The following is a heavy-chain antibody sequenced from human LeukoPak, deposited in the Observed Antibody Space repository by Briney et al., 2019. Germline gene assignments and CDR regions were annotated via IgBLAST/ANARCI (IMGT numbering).Heavy chain of an antibody. CDR1: GYTITSYG. CDR3: ARDLHFGWGSYSFSPLGL. V-gene: IGHV1-18*01. CDR2: ISAYNGNT. J-gene: IGHJ3*01. D-gene: IGHD3-16*01. Sequence: GASVKVSCKASGYTITSYGISWVRQAPGQGLEWMGWISAYNGNTNYAQRFQGRLTMTTDSSTSTAYMDLKSLRSDDTAMYYCARDLHFGWGSYSFSPLGLWGQGKKVPVSS.